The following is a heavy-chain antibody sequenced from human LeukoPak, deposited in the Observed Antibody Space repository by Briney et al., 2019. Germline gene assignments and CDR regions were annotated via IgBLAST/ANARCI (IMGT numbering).Heavy chain of an antibody. D-gene: IGHD3-16*01. J-gene: IGHJ4*02. CDR3: AKEGGDY. CDR1: GFXFNSYA. Sequence: GGSLRLSCAASGFXFNSYAISWVRQAPEKGLEWVATISGSGGGTYYADSVKGRFTISRDNSKNTLYLQMNSLRAEDTAVYYCAKEGGDYWGQGTLVTVSS. V-gene: IGHV3-23*01. CDR2: ISGSGGGT.